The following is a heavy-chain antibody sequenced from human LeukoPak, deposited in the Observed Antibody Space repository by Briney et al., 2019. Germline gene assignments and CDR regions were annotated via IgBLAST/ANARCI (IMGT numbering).Heavy chain of an antibody. Sequence: GGSLRLSCSVSGFTFSRYAMHWVRQTPGKGLEHVSGISSNGGSTYYADSVKGRFTISRDNSKNTLYLQMSSLRAEDTAVYYCAKGSYDSSGYYAVGFDYWGQGTLVTVSS. CDR1: GFTFSRYA. V-gene: IGHV3-64D*09. CDR3: AKGSYDSSGYYAVGFDY. J-gene: IGHJ4*02. D-gene: IGHD3-22*01. CDR2: ISSNGGST.